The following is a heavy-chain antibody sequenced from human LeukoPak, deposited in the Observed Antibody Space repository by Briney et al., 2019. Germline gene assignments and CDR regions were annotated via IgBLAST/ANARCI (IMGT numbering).Heavy chain of an antibody. CDR2: ISRSSSSTI. CDR1: GFTFSSYS. Sequence: GGSLRLSCAASGFTFSSYSMNWVRQAPGKGLEWVSYISRSSSSTIYYADSVKGRFTISRDNAKNSLYLQMNSLRAEDTAVYYCARGGGYYYRGAFDIWGQGTMVTVSS. V-gene: IGHV3-48*01. CDR3: ARGGGYYYRGAFDI. J-gene: IGHJ3*02. D-gene: IGHD3-22*01.